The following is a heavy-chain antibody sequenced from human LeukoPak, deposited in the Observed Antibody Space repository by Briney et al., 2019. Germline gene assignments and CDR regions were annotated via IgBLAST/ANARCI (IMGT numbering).Heavy chain of an antibody. CDR3: AGTRIVVVVAAMGAFDI. Sequence: TSETLSLTCTVSGGSISSYYWSWIRQPAGKGLEWIGRIYTSGSTNYNPSLKSRVTMSVDTSKNQFSLKLSSVTAADTAVYYCAGTRIVVVVAAMGAFDIWGQGTMVTVSS. D-gene: IGHD2-15*01. CDR2: IYTSGST. CDR1: GGSISSYY. V-gene: IGHV4-4*07. J-gene: IGHJ3*02.